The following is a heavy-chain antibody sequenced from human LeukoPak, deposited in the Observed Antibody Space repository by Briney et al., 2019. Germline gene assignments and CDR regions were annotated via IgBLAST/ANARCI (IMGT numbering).Heavy chain of an antibody. Sequence: PGGSLRLSCAASGFTFSSYAMHWVRQAPGKGLEWVSAISGSGGSTYYADSVKGRFTISRDNSKNTLYLQMNSLRAEDTAVYYCAKGPPMTTVTTPYWYFDLWGRGTLVTVSS. J-gene: IGHJ2*01. CDR1: GFTFSSYA. D-gene: IGHD4-17*01. CDR2: ISGSGGST. CDR3: AKGPPMTTVTTPYWYFDL. V-gene: IGHV3-23*01.